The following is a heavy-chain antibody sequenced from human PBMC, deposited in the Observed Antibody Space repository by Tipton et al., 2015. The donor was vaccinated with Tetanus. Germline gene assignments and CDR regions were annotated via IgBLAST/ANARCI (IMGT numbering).Heavy chain of an antibody. CDR3: AREADCSGGSCFSGDFDS. J-gene: IGHJ4*02. D-gene: IGHD2-15*01. CDR1: GFIFSSYG. V-gene: IGHV3-33*01. CDR2: SWYDGTDK. Sequence: SLRLSCAASGFIFSSYGIHWVRQAPGKGLEWLAVSWYDGTDKYYADSVKGRFTISRDNSKNTLYLQMNSLRAGGTAVYYCAREADCSGGSCFSGDFDSWGQGTRVTVSS.